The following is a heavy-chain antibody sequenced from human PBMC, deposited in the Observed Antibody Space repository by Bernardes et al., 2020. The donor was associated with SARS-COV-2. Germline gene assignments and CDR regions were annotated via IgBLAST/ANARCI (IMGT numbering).Heavy chain of an antibody. V-gene: IGHV3-30*18. CDR1: GFTFSAHG. J-gene: IGHJ4*02. CDR3: AKDQTGYCGGSSCYRGGLDY. Sequence: SLRLSCAASGFTFSAHGMHWVRQAPGKGLEWVAVLSYDGSDKYSDSVKGRFTISRDDFKSTLYLQMNSLRPEDTAVYYCAKDQTGYCGGSSCYRGGLDYWGQGTLVTVSS. CDR2: LSYDGSDK. D-gene: IGHD2-15*01.